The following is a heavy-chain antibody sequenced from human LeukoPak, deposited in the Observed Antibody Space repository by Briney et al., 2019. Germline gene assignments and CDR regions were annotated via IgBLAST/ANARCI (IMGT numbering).Heavy chain of an antibody. J-gene: IGHJ6*03. CDR3: ARRVYCSSTSCYHYYYYMDV. CDR1: GYSFTSYH. V-gene: IGHV1-46*03. Sequence: ASVKVSCKASGYSFTSYHMHWGRQAPGPGLEWMGIINPSGGSTTYAQMFQGRVTMTRDTSTSTVYMGLSSLRSEDTAVYYCARRVYCSSTSCYHYYYYMDVWGKGTTVTVSS. CDR2: INPSGGST. D-gene: IGHD2-2*01.